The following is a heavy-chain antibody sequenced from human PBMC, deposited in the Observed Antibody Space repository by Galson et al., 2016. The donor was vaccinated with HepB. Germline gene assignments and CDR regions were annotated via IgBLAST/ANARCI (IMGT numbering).Heavy chain of an antibody. CDR2: ISSSGSTI. D-gene: IGHD3-9*01. CDR3: ARAWGEYYDILTGYVSGWFDP. V-gene: IGHV3-11*04. CDR1: GFTFSDYY. Sequence: SLRLSCAASGFTFSDYYMSWIRQAPGKGLEWVSYISSSGSTIYYADSVKGRFTISRDNAKNSLSLQMNSLRAEDTAVYYCARAWGEYYDILTGYVSGWFDPWGQGTLDTVSS. J-gene: IGHJ5*02.